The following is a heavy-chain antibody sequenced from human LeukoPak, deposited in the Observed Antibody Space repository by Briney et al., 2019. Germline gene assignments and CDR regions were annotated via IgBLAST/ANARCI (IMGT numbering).Heavy chain of an antibody. D-gene: IGHD1-1*01. Sequence: GGSLRLSCAASGFTFSRYWMSWVRQTPGKGLEWVANIKEDGGEKYYVDSVKGRLTISRDNAKSSLFLQMNSLRTEDTAVYYCATTRGFDYWGQGTLVTVSS. CDR1: GFTFSRYW. J-gene: IGHJ4*02. CDR3: ATTRGFDY. V-gene: IGHV3-7*05. CDR2: IKEDGGEK.